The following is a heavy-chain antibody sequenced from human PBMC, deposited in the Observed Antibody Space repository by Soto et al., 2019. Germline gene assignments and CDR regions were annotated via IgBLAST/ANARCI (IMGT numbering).Heavy chain of an antibody. D-gene: IGHD4-17*01. CDR3: ARVPVREAGYFVL. V-gene: IGHV3-53*02. CDR1: GFIVSDYY. CDR2: IYSGGKT. J-gene: IGHJ4*01. Sequence: EVKLVETGGGVIQPGGSLRLSCAASGFIVSDYYLSWVRQAPGKGLEWVSVIYSGGKTDHADSVKGRFTTSRDNSKTTLYLQMHGLRAEDTAIYYCARVPVREAGYFVLWGHGNQVTVSS.